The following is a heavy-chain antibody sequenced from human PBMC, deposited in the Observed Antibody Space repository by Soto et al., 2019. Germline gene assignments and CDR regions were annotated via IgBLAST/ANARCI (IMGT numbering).Heavy chain of an antibody. V-gene: IGHV4-34*01. CDR3: ARSGGDGSGTYYRHYFDY. CDR2: VNHIEST. J-gene: IGHJ4*01. D-gene: IGHD3-10*01. Sequence: SETLSLTCAVYVGSLSGYYWSWIRQPPGKGLERIGEVNHIESTNYNPSLKSRVTMSVDTSKNQFSLKLDSVIAADTAVYYCARSGGDGSGTYYRHYFDYWGHGNLVTVSS. CDR1: VGSLSGYY.